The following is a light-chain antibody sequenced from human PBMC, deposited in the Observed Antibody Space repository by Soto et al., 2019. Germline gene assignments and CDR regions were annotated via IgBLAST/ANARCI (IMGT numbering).Light chain of an antibody. J-gene: IGKJ4*01. CDR3: QQYVTLPLT. Sequence: EIALTQSPGTLSLSPCESATLSCQASQSVSGSSLAWYQQKPGQAPRLLIYGASSRATGIPDRFSGSGSGTDFTLTISRLEPEDFAVYYCQQYVTLPLTFGGGTKVDIK. CDR2: GAS. CDR1: QSVSGSS. V-gene: IGKV3-20*01.